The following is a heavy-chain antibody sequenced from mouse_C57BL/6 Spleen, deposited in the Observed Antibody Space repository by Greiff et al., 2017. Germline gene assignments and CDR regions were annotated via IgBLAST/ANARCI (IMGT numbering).Heavy chain of an antibody. V-gene: IGHV14-2*01. D-gene: IGHD2-13*01. J-gene: IGHJ1*03. CDR2: IDPEDGET. CDR1: GFNIKDYY. Sequence: EVQLQQSGAELVKPGASVTLSCTASGFNIKDYYMHWVKQRTEQGLEWIGRIDPEDGETKYAPKFQCKATITADTSSNTAYLQLSSLTSEDTAVYYCAKGVTGGLYWYFDVWGTGTTVTVSS. CDR3: AKGVTGGLYWYFDV.